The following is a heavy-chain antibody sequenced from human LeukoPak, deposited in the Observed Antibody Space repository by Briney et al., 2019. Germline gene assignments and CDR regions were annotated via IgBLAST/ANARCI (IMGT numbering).Heavy chain of an antibody. J-gene: IGHJ4*02. CDR2: ISTTATKI. Sequence: PGGSLRLSCEASGFTFSDYYMIWIRQAPGKGLEWVAYISTTATKIYYADSVKGRFTISRDNAENSVWLQMNSLRAEDTALYYCVRVTRSPGNYFEYWGQGTLGTVSS. CDR3: VRVTRSPGNYFEY. CDR1: GFTFSDYY. D-gene: IGHD2-21*02. V-gene: IGHV3-11*01.